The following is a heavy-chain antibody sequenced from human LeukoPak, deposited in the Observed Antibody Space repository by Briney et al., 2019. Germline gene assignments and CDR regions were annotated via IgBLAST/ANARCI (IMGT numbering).Heavy chain of an antibody. V-gene: IGHV3-30*18. CDR3: AKARNHQGYGSGSAPYYYYYMDV. Sequence: GGSLRLSCAASGFTFSSYGMHWVRQAPGKGLEWVAVISYDGSNKYYADSVKGRFTISRDNSKNTLYLQMNSLRAEDTAVYYCAKARNHQGYGSGSAPYYYYYMDVWGQGTLVTVSS. CDR2: ISYDGSNK. D-gene: IGHD3-10*01. CDR1: GFTFSSYG. J-gene: IGHJ6*03.